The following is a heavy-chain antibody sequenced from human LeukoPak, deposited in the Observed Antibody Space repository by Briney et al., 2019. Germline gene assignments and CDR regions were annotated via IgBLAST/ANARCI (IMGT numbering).Heavy chain of an antibody. D-gene: IGHD2-2*01. CDR3: ARGAGYCSSTSCYFYFDY. V-gene: IGHV1-2*02. Sequence: ASVTVSFKASGYTFAVYYMHWVRQAPGQGLEWMGWINPNSGGANYAQKFHGRVTMTRDTSISTAYMELSRLKSGDAAVYYCARGAGYCSSTSCYFYFDYWGQGTLVTVSS. CDR2: INPNSGGA. CDR1: GYTFAVYY. J-gene: IGHJ4*02.